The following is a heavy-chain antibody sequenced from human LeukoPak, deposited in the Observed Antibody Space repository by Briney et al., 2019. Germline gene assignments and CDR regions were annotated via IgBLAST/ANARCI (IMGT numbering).Heavy chain of an antibody. Sequence: GGSLRLSCAASGCTFSSYSMNWVRQAPGKGLEWVSSISSSSSYRYYADSVKGRFTISRDNAKNSLYLQMNSLRAEDTAVYYCASGSYLRFDYWGQGTLVTVSS. D-gene: IGHD1-26*01. CDR3: ASGSYLRFDY. CDR2: ISSSSSYR. V-gene: IGHV3-21*01. J-gene: IGHJ4*02. CDR1: GCTFSSYS.